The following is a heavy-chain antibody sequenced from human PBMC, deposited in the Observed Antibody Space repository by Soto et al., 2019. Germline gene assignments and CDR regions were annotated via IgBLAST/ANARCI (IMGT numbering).Heavy chain of an antibody. V-gene: IGHV4-39*01. CDR2: IYYSGST. J-gene: IGHJ5*02. CDR3: ARRIATAASWFDP. D-gene: IGHD6-25*01. CDR1: GYSISSSHYY. Sequence: QLQLQESGPGLVKPSETLSLTCTVSGYSISSSHYYWGWIRQPPGKGLEWIGSIYYSGSTYYNPSLKSRVAIFVDTSSNQFSLKLGSLTAADTAVYYCARRIATAASWFDPWGQGTLVTVSS.